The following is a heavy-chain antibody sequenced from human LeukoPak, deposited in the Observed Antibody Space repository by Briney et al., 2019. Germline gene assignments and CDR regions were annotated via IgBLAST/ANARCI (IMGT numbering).Heavy chain of an antibody. J-gene: IGHJ4*02. CDR1: SGSISNHY. Sequence: SETLSLTCTVSSGSISNHYWSWIRQPPGKGLEWIGYISYSGSTNYNPSLKSRVTISVDTSKNQFSLELSSVTAADTAVYYCARAGRENYVWGSYSFDSWGQGTLVTVSS. V-gene: IGHV4-59*11. CDR3: ARAGRENYVWGSYSFDS. CDR2: ISYSGST. D-gene: IGHD3-16*01.